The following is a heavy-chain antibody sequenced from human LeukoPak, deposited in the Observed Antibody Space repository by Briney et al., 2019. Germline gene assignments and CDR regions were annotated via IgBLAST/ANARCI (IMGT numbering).Heavy chain of an antibody. J-gene: IGHJ5*02. D-gene: IGHD1-26*01. Sequence: SQTLSLTCTVSGGTISSGDYYWGWIRQPPGKGLEWIASIYYSGSTYYNPSLKSRVTISVDTSKNQLSLKLSSLAAADTAVYYCARHEYSGSYYGLSWFDPWGQGTLVTVSS. CDR2: IYYSGST. CDR1: GGTISSGDYY. CDR3: ARHEYSGSYYGLSWFDP. V-gene: IGHV4-39*01.